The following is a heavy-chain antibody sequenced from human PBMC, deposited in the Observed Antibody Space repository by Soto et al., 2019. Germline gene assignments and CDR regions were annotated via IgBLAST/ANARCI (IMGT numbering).Heavy chain of an antibody. CDR3: ARVGGYCSSNSCYTNYFDY. Sequence: QVQLQQWGAGLLKPSETLSLTCAVYGGSFSGYYWSWIRQPPGKGLEWIGEINHSGSTNYNPSLKRRVTISVDTSKNQFSQKLSSVTAADTAVYYCARVGGYCSSNSCYTNYFDYWGQGTLVTVSS. D-gene: IGHD2-2*02. CDR1: GGSFSGYY. J-gene: IGHJ4*02. V-gene: IGHV4-34*01. CDR2: INHSGST.